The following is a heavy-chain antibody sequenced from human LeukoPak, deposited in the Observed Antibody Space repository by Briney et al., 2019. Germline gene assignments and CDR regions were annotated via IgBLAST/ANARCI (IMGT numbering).Heavy chain of an antibody. CDR1: GGSISNTNYY. Sequence: PSETLSLTCTVAGGSISNTNYYWAWIRQPRGRGLEWIGYIYYSGSANYNPSLKSRVTISVDTSKNQFSLKLSSVTAADTAVYYCARDSEDDFLDYWGQGTLVTVSS. CDR2: IYYSGSA. CDR3: ARDSEDDFLDY. D-gene: IGHD3-3*01. V-gene: IGHV4-61*01. J-gene: IGHJ4*02.